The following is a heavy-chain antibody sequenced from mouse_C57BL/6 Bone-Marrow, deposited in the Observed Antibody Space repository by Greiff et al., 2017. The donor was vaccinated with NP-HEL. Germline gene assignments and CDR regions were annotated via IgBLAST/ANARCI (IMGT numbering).Heavy chain of an antibody. Sequence: EVKVVESGGGLVQPGGSLKLSCAASGFTFSDYGMAWVRQAPRKGPEWVAFISNLAYSIYSAYTVTGRFTISSETAKNTLNRERSSLRSEDAAMYYCAGQRYGCDGPYWYLDVWGTGTTVTVSS. CDR3: AGQRYGCDGPYWYLDV. J-gene: IGHJ1*03. D-gene: IGHD2-2*01. CDR1: GFTFSDYG. CDR2: ISNLAYSI. V-gene: IGHV5-15*01.